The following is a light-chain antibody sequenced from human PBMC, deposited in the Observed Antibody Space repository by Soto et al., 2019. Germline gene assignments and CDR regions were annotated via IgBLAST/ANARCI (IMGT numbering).Light chain of an antibody. J-gene: IGKJ2*01. CDR3: LQYDAWPYT. CDR1: QSVGSH. V-gene: IGKV3-15*01. CDR2: TAS. Sequence: EIVMTQSPATLAVSPGERVTLSCSASQSVGSHFDWYQQKPGQAPRILIYTASNRATGIPARFSGSGSGTEFTLTISSLPPADFAIDYCLQYDAWPYTFGQGTKLEIK.